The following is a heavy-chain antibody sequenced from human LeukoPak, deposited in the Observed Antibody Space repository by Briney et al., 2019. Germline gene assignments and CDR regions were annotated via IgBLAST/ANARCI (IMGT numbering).Heavy chain of an antibody. CDR1: GGSISSHY. V-gene: IGHV4-59*11. D-gene: IGHD2-2*02. Sequence: PSETLSLTCTVSGGSISSHYWSWIRQPPGKGLEWIGYIYYSGSTNYNPSLKSRVTISVDTSKNQFSLKLSSVTAADTAVYYCARGIVLVPAAIGYFDYWGQGTLVTVSS. CDR2: IYYSGST. CDR3: ARGIVLVPAAIGYFDY. J-gene: IGHJ4*02.